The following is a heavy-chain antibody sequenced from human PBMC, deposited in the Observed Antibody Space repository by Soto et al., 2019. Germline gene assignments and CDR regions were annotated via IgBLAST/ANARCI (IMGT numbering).Heavy chain of an antibody. CDR3: ARGTTVETGSY. J-gene: IGHJ4*02. CDR2: IIPIFGTA. CDR1: GGTFSSYA. D-gene: IGHD4-17*01. Sequence: SVKVSCKASGGTFSSYAISWVRQAPGQGLEWMGGIIPIFGTANYAQKFQGRVTITADESTSTAYMELRSLRSDDTAVYYCARGTTVETGSYWGQGTLVTVSS. V-gene: IGHV1-69*13.